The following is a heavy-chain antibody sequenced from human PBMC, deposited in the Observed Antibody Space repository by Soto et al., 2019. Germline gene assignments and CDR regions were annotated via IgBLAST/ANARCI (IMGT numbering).Heavy chain of an antibody. CDR2: ISYDGSNK. CDR3: AKDGLVVAAIPYAEYFQH. J-gene: IGHJ1*01. V-gene: IGHV3-30*18. D-gene: IGHD2-15*01. CDR1: GFTFSSYG. Sequence: GGSLRLSCAASGFTFSSYGMHWVRQAPGKGLEWVAVISYDGSNKYYADSVKGRFTISRDNSKNTLYLQMNSLRAEDTAVYYCAKDGLVVAAIPYAEYFQHWGQGTLVTVSS.